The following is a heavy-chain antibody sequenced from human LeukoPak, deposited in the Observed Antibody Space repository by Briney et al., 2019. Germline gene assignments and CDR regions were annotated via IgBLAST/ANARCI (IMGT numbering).Heavy chain of an antibody. D-gene: IGHD1-14*01. CDR3: VAESYYYYYMDV. J-gene: IGHJ6*03. CDR1: GGSIRNYY. Sequence: SETLSLTCTVSGGSIRNYYWNWIRQPAGKGLEWIGRIYTGGSTNYNPSLKSRVTISVDTSKNQFSLKLSSVTAADTAVYYCVAESYYYYYMDVWGKGTTVTISS. CDR2: IYTGGST. V-gene: IGHV4-4*07.